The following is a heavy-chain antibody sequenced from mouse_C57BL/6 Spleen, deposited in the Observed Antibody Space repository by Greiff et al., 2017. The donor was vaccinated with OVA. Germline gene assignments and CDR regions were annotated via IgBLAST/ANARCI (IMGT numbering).Heavy chain of an antibody. CDR2: ISSGSSTI. CDR3: ARGKANWFAY. J-gene: IGHJ3*01. D-gene: IGHD3-2*02. CDR1: GFTFSDYG. V-gene: IGHV5-17*01. Sequence: EVQLQQSGGGLVKPGGSLKLSCAASGFTFSDYGMHWVRQAPEKGLEWVAYISSGSSTIYYADTVKGRFTISRDNAKNTLFLQMTSLRSEDTAMYYCARGKANWFAYWGQGTLVTVSA.